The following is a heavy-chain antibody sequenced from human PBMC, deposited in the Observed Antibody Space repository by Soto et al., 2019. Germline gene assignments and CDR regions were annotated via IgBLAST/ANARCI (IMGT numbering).Heavy chain of an antibody. V-gene: IGHV3-15*01. CDR1: GFSFSNVW. CDR2: IKSKSVGGTT. Sequence: EVQLVESGGGLVKPGGSLTLSCAASGFSFSNVWMSWVRQAPGKGLEWVGHIKSKSVGGTTDYTAPVKGRFTIARDDSKDTPYLQMNSLKAEDTAVYYCTTYSTQAFCDVGPCYSVPTKIHASWGQGILVTVSS. CDR3: TTYSTQAFCDVGPCYSVPTKIHAS. D-gene: IGHD2-15*01. J-gene: IGHJ4*02.